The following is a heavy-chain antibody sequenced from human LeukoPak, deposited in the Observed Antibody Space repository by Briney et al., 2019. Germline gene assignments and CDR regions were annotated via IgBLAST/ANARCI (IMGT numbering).Heavy chain of an antibody. CDR2: INHSGST. J-gene: IGHJ4*02. V-gene: IGHV4-34*01. CDR3: ARALVDYGVLLDY. Sequence: SETLSLTCAVYGGSFSGYYWSWIRQPPGKGLEWIGEINHSGSTNYNPSLKSRVTISVDTSKNHFSLKLSSVTAADTAVYYCARALVDYGVLLDYWGQGTLVTVSS. CDR1: GGSFSGYY. D-gene: IGHD4-17*01.